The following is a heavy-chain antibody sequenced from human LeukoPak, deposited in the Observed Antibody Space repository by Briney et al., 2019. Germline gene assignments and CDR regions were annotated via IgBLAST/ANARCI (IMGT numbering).Heavy chain of an antibody. J-gene: IGHJ4*02. D-gene: IGHD3-16*01. CDR1: GFTFSNYG. V-gene: IGHV3-23*01. Sequence: GGTLRLSCAASGFTFSNYGMNWVRQAPGKGLEWVSAISGSGHNTYYADSVKGRFTISRDNAKNSLYLQMNSLRAEDTAVYYCARDRLGSSALDYWGQGTLVTVSS. CDR3: ARDRLGSSALDY. CDR2: ISGSGHNT.